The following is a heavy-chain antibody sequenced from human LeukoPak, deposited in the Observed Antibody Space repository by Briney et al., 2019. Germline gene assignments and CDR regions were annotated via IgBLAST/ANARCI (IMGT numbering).Heavy chain of an antibody. CDR1: GFTFSSYA. Sequence: GGSLRLSCAASGFTFSSYAMSWVRQAPGKGLEWVSAISGSGGSTYYADSVKGRFTISRDNSKNTLYLQMNSLRAEDTAVYYCARGIISSGPHWYFDLWGRGTLVTVSS. J-gene: IGHJ2*01. V-gene: IGHV3-23*01. CDR3: ARGIISSGPHWYFDL. CDR2: ISGSGGST. D-gene: IGHD6-19*01.